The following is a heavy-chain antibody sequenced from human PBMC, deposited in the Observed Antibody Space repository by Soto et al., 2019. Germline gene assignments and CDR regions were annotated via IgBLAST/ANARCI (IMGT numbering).Heavy chain of an antibody. CDR1: GFTFSSYW. V-gene: IGHV3-74*01. J-gene: IGHJ4*02. CDR2: INNDGSRT. D-gene: IGHD3-10*01. CDR3: ARASEIWFGESH. Sequence: PGGSLRLSCAASGFTFSSYWMHWVRQAPGKGLVWVASINNDGSRTSYADSVKGRFTISRDNAKNSLYLQMNSLRAEDTAVYYCARASEIWFGESHWGQGTLVTVSS.